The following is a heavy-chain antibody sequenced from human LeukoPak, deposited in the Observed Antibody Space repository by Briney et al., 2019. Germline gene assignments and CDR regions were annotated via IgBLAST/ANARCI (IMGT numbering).Heavy chain of an antibody. CDR3: ARDGDFWSAQGAFDI. CDR1: GFTFSSYW. CDR2: IKQDGSAK. J-gene: IGHJ3*02. Sequence: GGSLRLSCAASGFTFSSYWMSWVRLAPGKGREWVANIKQDGSAKFYVESVKGRFTISRDNAKKSLYLQMNSLRADDTAVYYCARDGDFWSAQGAFDIWGQGTMVTVSS. D-gene: IGHD3-3*01. V-gene: IGHV3-7*01.